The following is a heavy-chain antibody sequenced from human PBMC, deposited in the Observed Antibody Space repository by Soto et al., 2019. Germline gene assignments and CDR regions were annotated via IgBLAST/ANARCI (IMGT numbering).Heavy chain of an antibody. CDR3: ARVPSP. CDR2: IYHSGST. Sequence: SETLSLTCSVSGASISSGGYYWNWIRQPPGKGLEWIGYIYHSGSTYYNPSLKSRVTISVDRSKNQFSLKLSSVTAADTAVYYCARVPSPWGQGTLVTVSS. V-gene: IGHV4-30-2*01. J-gene: IGHJ5*02. CDR1: GASISSGGYY.